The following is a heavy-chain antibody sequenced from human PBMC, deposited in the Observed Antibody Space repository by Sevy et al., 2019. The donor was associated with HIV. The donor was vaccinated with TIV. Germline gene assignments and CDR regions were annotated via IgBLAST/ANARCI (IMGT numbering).Heavy chain of an antibody. J-gene: IGHJ6*02. CDR1: GFTFSSYE. CDR2: ISSSGSTI. D-gene: IGHD6-6*01. V-gene: IGHV3-48*03. CDR3: ALVNHKYYYYYGMDV. Sequence: GGSLRLSCAASGFTFSSYEMNWVRQAPGKGLEWVSYISSSGSTIYYADSVKGRFTISRDNAKNSLYLQMNSPRAEDTAVYYCALVNHKYYYYYGMDVWGQGTTVTVSS.